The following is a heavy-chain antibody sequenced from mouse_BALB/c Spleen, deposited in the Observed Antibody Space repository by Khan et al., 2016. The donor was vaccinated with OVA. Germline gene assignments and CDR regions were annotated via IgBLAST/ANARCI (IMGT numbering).Heavy chain of an antibody. V-gene: IGHV1-5*01. Sequence: EVQLQQSGTVLARPGTSVKMSCKASGYTFTSYWMNWVKQRPGQGLEWSGAIYTGNSETSYNQKFKGKAKLNAVTSTSHAYMELSSLTNEDSAVYYCTRFGYLFAYWGQGTLVTVSA. CDR3: TRFGYLFAY. J-gene: IGHJ3*01. D-gene: IGHD2-2*01. CDR1: GYTFTSYW. CDR2: IYTGNSET.